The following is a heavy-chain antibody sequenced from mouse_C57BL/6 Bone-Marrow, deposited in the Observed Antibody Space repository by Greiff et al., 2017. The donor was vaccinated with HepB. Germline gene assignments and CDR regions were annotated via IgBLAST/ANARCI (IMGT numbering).Heavy chain of an antibody. D-gene: IGHD1-2*01. V-gene: IGHV1-69*01. J-gene: IGHJ1*03. CDR1: GYTFTSYW. Sequence: VQLQQPGAELVMPGASVKLSCKASGYTFTSYWMHWVKQRPGQGLEWIGEIDPSDSYTNYNQKFKGKSTLTVDKSSSTAYMQLSSLTSEDSAVYYCAIDDGIRRGYFDVWGTGTTVTVSS. CDR2: IDPSDSYT. CDR3: AIDDGIRRGYFDV.